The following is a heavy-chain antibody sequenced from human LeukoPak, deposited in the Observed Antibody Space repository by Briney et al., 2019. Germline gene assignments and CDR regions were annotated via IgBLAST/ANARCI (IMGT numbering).Heavy chain of an antibody. V-gene: IGHV6-1*01. CDR2: TFYRSKWYN. J-gene: IGHJ4*02. D-gene: IGHD1-1*01. CDR1: GDSVSRHDLT. CDR3: VRSYDWVFDY. Sequence: SQTLSLTCAISGDSVSRHDLTWDWVRQSPSRGLEWLGRTFYRSKWYNDYVVSVKSRITVSPDTSKSQFSLHLNSVTPEDTAVYYCVRSYDWVFDYWGQGTRVTVSS.